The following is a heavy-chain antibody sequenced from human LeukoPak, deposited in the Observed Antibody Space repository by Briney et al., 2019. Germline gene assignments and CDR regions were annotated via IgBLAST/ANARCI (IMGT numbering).Heavy chain of an antibody. D-gene: IGHD1-20*01. CDR1: GGSISSGSYY. CDR3: ARHSNWNAGIDWFDP. V-gene: IGHV4-61*02. J-gene: IGHJ5*02. Sequence: SETLSLTCTVSGGSISSGSYYWSWIRQPAGKGLEWIGRIYTSGSTNYNPSLKSRVTISVDTSKNQFSLKLSSVTAADTAVYYCARHSNWNAGIDWFDPWGQGTQVTVSS. CDR2: IYTSGST.